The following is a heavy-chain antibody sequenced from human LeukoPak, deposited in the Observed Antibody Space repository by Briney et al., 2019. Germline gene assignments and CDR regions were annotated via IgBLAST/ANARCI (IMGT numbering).Heavy chain of an antibody. V-gene: IGHV4-39*01. CDR2: IYYSGST. CDR1: GGSISSSSYY. CDR3: ARRYFYDSGGYYYYFDY. J-gene: IGHJ4*02. D-gene: IGHD3-22*01. Sequence: SETLSLTCTVSGGSISSSSYYWGWIRQPPGKGLEWIGSIYYSGSTYYNPSFKSRVTISVDTSKNQFSLKLSSVTAADTAVYYCARRYFYDSGGYYYYFDYWGQGTLVTVSS.